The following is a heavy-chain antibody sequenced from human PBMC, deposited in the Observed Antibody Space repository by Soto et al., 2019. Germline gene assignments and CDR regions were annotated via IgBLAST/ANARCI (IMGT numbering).Heavy chain of an antibody. D-gene: IGHD3-10*01. J-gene: IGHJ6*02. V-gene: IGHV4-59*01. Sequence: PSETLSLTCTVSGGSISSYYWSWIRQPPGKGLEWIGYIYYSGSTNYNPSLKSRVTISVDTSKNQSSLKLSSVTAADTAVYYCARGVLLWFGELLYGMDVWGQGTLVTVS. CDR1: GGSISSYY. CDR2: IYYSGST. CDR3: ARGVLLWFGELLYGMDV.